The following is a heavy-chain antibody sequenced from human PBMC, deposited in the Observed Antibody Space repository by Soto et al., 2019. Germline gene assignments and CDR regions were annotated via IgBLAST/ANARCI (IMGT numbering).Heavy chain of an antibody. CDR3: AKDPKYSSDWYIFFQH. CDR2: IDGSGDNT. J-gene: IGHJ1*01. V-gene: IGHV3-23*01. Sequence: GGSLRLSCAASGFTFGSYALTWVRQSPGKGLEWVSTIDGSGDNTYYADSVKGRFTISRDNSKNRLYLQMNSLRAEDTAVYYCAKDPKYSSDWYIFFQHWGQGTLVTVSS. D-gene: IGHD6-13*01. CDR1: GFTFGSYA.